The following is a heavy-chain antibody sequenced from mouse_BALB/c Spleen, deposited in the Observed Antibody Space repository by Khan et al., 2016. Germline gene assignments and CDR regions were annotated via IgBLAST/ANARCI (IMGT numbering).Heavy chain of an antibody. CDR2: IDPANGNT. CDR1: GFNIKDTY. D-gene: IGHD2-4*01. V-gene: IGHV14-3*02. Sequence: VQLKQSGAELVKPGASVKLSCTVSGFNIKDTYMHWVNQRPEQGLEWFGRIDPANGNTKYDPKFQDKDTITADTSSNTAYLQLSSLTSEDTADYYCSRGVYDYEFAYWGQGTMVTVSA. J-gene: IGHJ3*01. CDR3: SRGVYDYEFAY.